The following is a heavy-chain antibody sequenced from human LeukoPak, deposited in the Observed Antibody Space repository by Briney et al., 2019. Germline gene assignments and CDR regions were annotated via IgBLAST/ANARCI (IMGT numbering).Heavy chain of an antibody. CDR3: AIFDRGYSYGLDAFDI. V-gene: IGHV1-8*03. CDR1: GYTFTSYD. J-gene: IGHJ3*02. Sequence: ASVKVSCKASGYTFTSYDINWVLQATGQGLEWMGWMNPNSGNTGYAQKFRGRVTITRNTSISTAYMELSSLRSEDTAVYYCAIFDRGYSYGLDAFDIWGQGTMVTVSS. D-gene: IGHD5-18*01. CDR2: MNPNSGNT.